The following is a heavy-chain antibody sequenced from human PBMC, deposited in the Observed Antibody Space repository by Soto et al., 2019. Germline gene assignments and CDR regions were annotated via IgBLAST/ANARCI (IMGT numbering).Heavy chain of an antibody. J-gene: IGHJ5*02. CDR1: GSSIRSSRYY. CDR2: IYYSGST. CDR3: ARHRARNWFDP. Sequence: PSETLSLPCIVSGSSIRSSRYYWGWIRQPPGKGLEWIGSIYYSGSTDYNPSLKSRVTISVDTSKNQFSLKLSSVTAADTAVFYWARHRARNWFDPWGQGTLVTVSS. V-gene: IGHV4-39*01. D-gene: IGHD6-6*01.